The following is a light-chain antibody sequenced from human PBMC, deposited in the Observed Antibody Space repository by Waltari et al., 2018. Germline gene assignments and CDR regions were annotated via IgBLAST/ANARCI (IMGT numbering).Light chain of an antibody. V-gene: IGKV1-5*03. Sequence: DIQMTQSPSTLSASVGDRVTITCRASQSISSWVAWDKQKPGKAPKVPIYKASSLESGGPSRFSGSGSGTEFTITISSLQPDDFATYYCQQYNSYSTFGQGTKVEIK. CDR1: QSISSW. CDR3: QQYNSYST. CDR2: KAS. J-gene: IGKJ1*01.